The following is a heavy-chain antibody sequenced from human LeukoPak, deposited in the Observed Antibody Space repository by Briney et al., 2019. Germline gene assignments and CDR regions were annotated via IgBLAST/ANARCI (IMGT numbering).Heavy chain of an antibody. J-gene: IGHJ6*04. CDR3: ARGKGGVRGVIHYYYYYGMDV. CDR2: IYHSGST. V-gene: IGHV4-30-2*01. CDR1: GGSISSGGYS. D-gene: IGHD3-10*01. Sequence: SETLSLTCAVSGGSISSGGYSWSWIRQPPGKGLEWIGYIYHSGSTYYNPSLKGRVTISVDRSKNQFSLKLSSVTAADTAVYYCARGKGGVRGVIHYYYYYGMDVWGKGTTVTVSS.